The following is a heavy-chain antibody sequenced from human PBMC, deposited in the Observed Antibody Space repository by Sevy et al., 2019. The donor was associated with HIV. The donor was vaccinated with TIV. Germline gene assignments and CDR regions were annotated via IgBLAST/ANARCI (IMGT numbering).Heavy chain of an antibody. D-gene: IGHD5-12*01. J-gene: IGHJ4*02. V-gene: IGHV3-49*03. CDR3: TRGLATADTPEYYFDY. Sequence: GGSLRLSCTTSGFTFDDYAMTWFRQAPGKGLEWVAFITRNSYEAYGGATDYAASVNGRFIISRDDSKIIAYLQMNNLKTEDTAVYYCTRGLATADTPEYYFDYWGQGTLVTVSS. CDR1: GFTFDDYA. CDR2: ITRNSYEAYGGAT.